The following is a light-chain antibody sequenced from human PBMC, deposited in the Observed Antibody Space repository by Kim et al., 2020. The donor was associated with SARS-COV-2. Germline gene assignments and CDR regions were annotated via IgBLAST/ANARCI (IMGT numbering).Light chain of an antibody. V-gene: IGLV2-14*03. Sequence: QSALTQPASVSGSPGQSVTISCTGTSSDVGGQTYISWYQQHPGKAPKLMIYDVTQRPSGVSVRFSGSKSGNTASLTISGLQAEDEADYYCSSFTSSNTWVFGGGTKVTVL. CDR1: SSDVGGQTY. CDR2: DVT. J-gene: IGLJ3*02. CDR3: SSFTSSNTWV.